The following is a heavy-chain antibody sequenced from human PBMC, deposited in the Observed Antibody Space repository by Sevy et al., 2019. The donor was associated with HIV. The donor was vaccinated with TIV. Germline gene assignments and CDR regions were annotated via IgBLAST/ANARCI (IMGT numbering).Heavy chain of an antibody. V-gene: IGHV3-33*01. CDR3: ARESIAVAGIGYYFHY. Sequence: GGSLRLSCAASGFTYNGYGMHWVRQAPGKGLEWVAVIWYEGSNKEYADSVKGRFTISRDNSKNTLYLQMNNLRAEDTAVYYCARESIAVAGIGYYFHYWGQGTLVTVSS. CDR1: GFTYNGYG. J-gene: IGHJ4*02. D-gene: IGHD6-19*01. CDR2: IWYEGSNK.